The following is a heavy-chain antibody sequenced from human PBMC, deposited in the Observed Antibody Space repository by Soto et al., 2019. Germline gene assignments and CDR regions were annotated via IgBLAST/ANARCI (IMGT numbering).Heavy chain of an antibody. Sequence: LRLSCAASGFTFSSYSMNWVRQAPGKGLEWVSSISSSSSYIYYADSVKGRFTISRDNAKNSLYLQMNSLRAEDTAVYYCARDGAVAGLIDYWGQGTLVTVSS. CDR3: ARDGAVAGLIDY. CDR1: GFTFSSYS. D-gene: IGHD6-19*01. J-gene: IGHJ4*02. CDR2: ISSSSSYI. V-gene: IGHV3-21*01.